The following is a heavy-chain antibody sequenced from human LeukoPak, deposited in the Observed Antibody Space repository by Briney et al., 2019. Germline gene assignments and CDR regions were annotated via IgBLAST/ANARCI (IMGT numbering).Heavy chain of an antibody. CDR1: GGSVTTAHWY. CDR2: VYISGDT. V-gene: IGHV4-4*07. J-gene: IGHJ4*02. CDR3: ARLIAEVGGGTNYFDT. Sequence: SETLSLTCTVSGGSVTTAHWYWSWIRQPAGKGLEWIGRVYISGDTKYNPSLKSRVIMSLDASKNQFSLRLTSATAADTAVYYCARLIAEVGGGTNYFDTWGQGTLVTVSS. D-gene: IGHD2-21*01.